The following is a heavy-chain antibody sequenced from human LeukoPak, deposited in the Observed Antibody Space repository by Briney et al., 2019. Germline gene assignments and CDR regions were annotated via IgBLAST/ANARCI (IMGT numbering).Heavy chain of an antibody. CDR1: GGSFSGYY. CDR3: ARDLFTSSWYRWFDP. V-gene: IGHV4-34*01. D-gene: IGHD6-13*01. CDR2: INHSGST. Sequence: SETLSLTCAVYGGSFSGYYWSWIRQPPGKGLEWIGEINHSGSTNYNPSLKSRVTISVDTSKNQFSLKLTSVTAADTAVYYCARDLFTSSWYRWFDPWGQGTLVTVPS. J-gene: IGHJ5*02.